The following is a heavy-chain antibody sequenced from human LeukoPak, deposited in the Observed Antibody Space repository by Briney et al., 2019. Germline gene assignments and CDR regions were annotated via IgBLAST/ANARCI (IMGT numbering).Heavy chain of an antibody. CDR1: GFTVSSNY. CDR2: IYSGGST. Sequence: GGSLRLSCAASGFTVSSNYMSWVRQAPGKGLEWVSVIYSGGSTYYADSVKGRFTISTHNSKNTPYLQMNSLRAEDTAVYYCARVRSKVGATSYFDYWGQGTLVTVSS. V-gene: IGHV3-53*04. D-gene: IGHD1-26*01. J-gene: IGHJ4*02. CDR3: ARVRSKVGATSYFDY.